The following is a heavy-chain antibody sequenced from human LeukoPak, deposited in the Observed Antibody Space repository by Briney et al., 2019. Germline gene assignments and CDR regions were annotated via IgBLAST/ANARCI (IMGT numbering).Heavy chain of an antibody. CDR2: ISSNGGST. CDR3: ARAREDYGDAFDI. CDR1: GFTFSSYA. Sequence: PGGSLRLSCAASGFTFSSYAMHWVRQAPGKGLEYVSAISSNGGSTYYANSVKGRFTISRDNSKNTLYLQMGSLRAEDMAVYYCARAREDYGDAFDIWGQGTMVTVSS. J-gene: IGHJ3*02. V-gene: IGHV3-64*01. D-gene: IGHD4-17*01.